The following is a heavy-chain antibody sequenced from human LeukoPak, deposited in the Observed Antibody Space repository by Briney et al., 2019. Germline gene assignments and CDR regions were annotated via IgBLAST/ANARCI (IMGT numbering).Heavy chain of an antibody. D-gene: IGHD6-13*01. CDR2: INHSGDI. J-gene: IGHJ4*02. Sequence: PSETLSLTCGVYGESFSGFYWSWIRQTPGKGLQWIGEINHSGDINYNPSLESRVTISVDTSKNQFSLKLSSVTAADTAAYYCARGGRYSSSWYGDFDYWGQGTLVTVSS. CDR1: GESFSGFY. V-gene: IGHV4-34*01. CDR3: ARGGRYSSSWYGDFDY.